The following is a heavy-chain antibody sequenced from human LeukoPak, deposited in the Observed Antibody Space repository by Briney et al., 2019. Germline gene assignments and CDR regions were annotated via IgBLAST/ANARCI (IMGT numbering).Heavy chain of an antibody. J-gene: IGHJ4*02. V-gene: IGHV4-59*01. Sequence: SETLSLTCAVYGGSFSGYYWSWIRQPPGKGLEWIGYIYYSGSTNYNPSLKSRATISVDTSKNQFSLKLSSVTAADTAVYYCARNLGGSSWVFDYWGQGTLVTVSS. CDR3: ARNLGGSSWVFDY. CDR1: GGSFSGYY. D-gene: IGHD6-13*01. CDR2: IYYSGST.